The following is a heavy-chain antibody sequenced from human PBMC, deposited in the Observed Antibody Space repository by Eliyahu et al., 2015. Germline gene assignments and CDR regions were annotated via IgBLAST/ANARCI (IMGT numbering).Heavy chain of an antibody. Sequence: EVQLLESGGGLVQPGGSLRLSCAASGFXFSXYVMNWVRQAPGKGLEWVSAIRGSGSNTFYPDSVKGRFTISRDNSKNTLYLQMNSLRAEDTAVYFCATGVLTGSSRSVGDYWGQGTLVTVSS. CDR2: IRGSGSNT. CDR1: GFXFSXYV. V-gene: IGHV3-23*01. J-gene: IGHJ4*02. CDR3: ATGVLTGSSRSVGDY. D-gene: IGHD3-9*01.